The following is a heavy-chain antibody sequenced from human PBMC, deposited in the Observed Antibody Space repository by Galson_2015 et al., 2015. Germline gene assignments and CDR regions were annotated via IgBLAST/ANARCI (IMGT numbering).Heavy chain of an antibody. Sequence: QSGAEVKKPGESLQISCKGSGYSFPSYWIGWVRQMPGKGLEWMGIIYPGDSDTRYSPSFQGQVTISADKSISTAYLQLSSLNASVPAFYYCARLGPYIYDGTGSFLKDDAFDISVQGTMVTVSS. CDR1: GYSFPSYW. CDR2: IYPGDSDT. J-gene: IGHJ3*02. CDR3: ARLGPYIYDGTGSFLKDDAFDI. D-gene: IGHD3-22*01. V-gene: IGHV5-51*01.